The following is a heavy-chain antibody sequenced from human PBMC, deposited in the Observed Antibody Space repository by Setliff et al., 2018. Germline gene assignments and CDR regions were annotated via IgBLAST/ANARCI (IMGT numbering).Heavy chain of an antibody. CDR3: ARTFYYDDSGSNRLLYYFDY. D-gene: IGHD3-22*01. CDR2: IYWDDDK. J-gene: IGHJ4*02. CDR1: GFSLSTSGVG. V-gene: IGHV2-5*02. Sequence: SGPTLVNPTQTLTLTCTFSGFSLSTSGVGVGWIRQPPGKALEWLALIYWDDDKRYSPSLKSRLTITKDTSKNQVVLTMTNMDPVDTATYYCARTFYYDDSGSNRLLYYFDYWGQGALVTVSS.